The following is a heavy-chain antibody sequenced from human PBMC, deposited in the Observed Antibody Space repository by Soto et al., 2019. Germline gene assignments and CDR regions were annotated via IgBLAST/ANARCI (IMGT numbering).Heavy chain of an antibody. CDR2: IYYSGST. Sequence: QLQLQESGPGLVKPSETLSLTCTVSGGSISSSTYYWGWIRQPPGKGLEWIGLIYYSGSTYYNPSLTQRVSISVDTSKTPLSLKLSSVTAADTAVYYCAGPTRRYDMDVWGQGTTVIVSS. CDR3: AGPTRRYDMDV. V-gene: IGHV4-39*01. CDR1: GGSISSSTYY. J-gene: IGHJ6*02.